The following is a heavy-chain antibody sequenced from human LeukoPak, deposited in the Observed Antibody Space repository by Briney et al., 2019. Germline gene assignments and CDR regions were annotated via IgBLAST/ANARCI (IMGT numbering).Heavy chain of an antibody. CDR1: GFIFSSYN. J-gene: IGHJ1*01. CDR2: INTDGSST. D-gene: IGHD6-6*01. Sequence: GGSLRLSCAASGFIFSSYNINWVRQAPGKGLVWVSRINTDGSSTDYADSVKGRFTISRDNAKNTLYLQMNSLRAEDTAVYYCAMSYSSSLQHWGQGTLVTVSS. CDR3: AMSYSSSLQH. V-gene: IGHV3-74*01.